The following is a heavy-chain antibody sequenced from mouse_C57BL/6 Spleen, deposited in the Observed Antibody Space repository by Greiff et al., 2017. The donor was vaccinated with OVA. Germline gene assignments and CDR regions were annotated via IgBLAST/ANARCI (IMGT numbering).Heavy chain of an antibody. J-gene: IGHJ4*01. CDR2: IDPETGGT. D-gene: IGHD2-4*01. CDR3: TREGLPLDAMDY. Sequence: QVHVKQSGAELVRPGASVTLSCKASGYTFTDYEMHWVKQTPVHGLEWIGAIDPETGGTAYNQKFKGKAILTADKSSSTAYMELRSLTSEDSAVYYCTREGLPLDAMDYWGQGTSVTVSS. CDR1: GYTFTDYE. V-gene: IGHV1-15*01.